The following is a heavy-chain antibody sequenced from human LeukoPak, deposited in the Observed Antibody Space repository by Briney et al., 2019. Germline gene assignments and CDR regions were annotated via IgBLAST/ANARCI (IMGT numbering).Heavy chain of an antibody. J-gene: IGHJ4*02. D-gene: IGHD3-22*01. V-gene: IGHV1-46*01. CDR2: INPTGGST. CDR3: VSGPTYYYDSSGYYSFDY. Sequence: GASVKVSCKASGYTFPSYFMHWVRQAPGQGLEWMGIINPTGGSTTYAQKFQGRVTITADESTSTAYMELSSLRSEDTAVYYCVSGPTYYYDSSGYYSFDYWGQGTLVTVSS. CDR1: GYTFPSYF.